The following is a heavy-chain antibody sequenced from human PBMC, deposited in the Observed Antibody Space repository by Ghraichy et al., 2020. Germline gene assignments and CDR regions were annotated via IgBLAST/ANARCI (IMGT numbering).Heavy chain of an antibody. CDR3: ARDLVRGYSSTKNHYYYYYGMDV. D-gene: IGHD6-13*01. V-gene: IGHV1-2*02. Sequence: ASVKVSCKASGYTFTGYYMHWVRQAPGQGLEWMGWINPNSGGTNYAQKFQGRVTMTRDTSISTAYMELSRLRSDDTAVYYCARDLVRGYSSTKNHYYYYYGMDVWGQGTTVTVSS. CDR1: GYTFTGYY. CDR2: INPNSGGT. J-gene: IGHJ6*02.